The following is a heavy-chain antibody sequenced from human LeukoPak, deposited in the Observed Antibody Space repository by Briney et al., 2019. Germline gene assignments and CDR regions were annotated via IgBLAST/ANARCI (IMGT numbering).Heavy chain of an antibody. V-gene: IGHV3-30*04. D-gene: IGHD6-13*01. CDR3: ARPLSWGSWYLGPFDY. Sequence: GRSLRLSCAASGFTFSSYAMHWVRQAPGKGLEWVAIISYDGTNKYYADSVKGRFTISRDNSKNTLYLQMNSLRAEDTAVYYCARPLSWGSWYLGPFDYWGQGTLVTVSS. CDR2: ISYDGTNK. CDR1: GFTFSSYA. J-gene: IGHJ4*02.